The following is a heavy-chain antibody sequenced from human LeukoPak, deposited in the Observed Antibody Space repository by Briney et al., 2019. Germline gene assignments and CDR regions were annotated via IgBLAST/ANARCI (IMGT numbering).Heavy chain of an antibody. D-gene: IGHD2-2*02. V-gene: IGHV3-30*18. J-gene: IGHJ4*02. CDR3: AKSGFPDIVVVPAAILFFDY. CDR1: GFTFSSYG. Sequence: PGGSLRLSCAASGFTFSSYGMHWVRQAPGKGLEWVAVISYDGSNKYYADSVKSRFTISRDNSKNTLYLQMNSLRAEDTAVYYCAKSGFPDIVVVPAAILFFDYWGQGTLVTVSS. CDR2: ISYDGSNK.